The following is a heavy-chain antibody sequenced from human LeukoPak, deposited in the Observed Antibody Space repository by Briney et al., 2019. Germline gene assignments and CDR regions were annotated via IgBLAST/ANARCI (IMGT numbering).Heavy chain of an antibody. CDR2: ISSSSSYT. CDR3: ARDLSSSSMDV. Sequence: PGGSLRLSCAASGFTFSDYYMSWIRQAPGKGLEWVSYISSSSSYTNYADSVKGRFTISRDNAKNSLYLQMNSLRAEDTAVYYCARDLSSSSMDVWGQGTTVTVSS. D-gene: IGHD6-13*01. V-gene: IGHV3-11*05. CDR1: GFTFSDYY. J-gene: IGHJ6*02.